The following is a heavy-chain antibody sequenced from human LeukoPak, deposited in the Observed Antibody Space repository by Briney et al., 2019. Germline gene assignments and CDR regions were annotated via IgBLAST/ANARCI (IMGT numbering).Heavy chain of an antibody. V-gene: IGHV4-39*01. CDR2: IYYSGST. CDR1: GGSISSSSYY. J-gene: IGHJ4*02. Sequence: SETLSLTCTVSGGSISSSSYYWGWIRQPPGKGLEWIGNIYYSGSTYYNPSLKSRVTISVDTSKNQFSLKLSSVTAADTAVYYCARRRDYYDSSGTYDYWGQGTLSPSPQ. D-gene: IGHD3-22*01. CDR3: ARRRDYYDSSGTYDY.